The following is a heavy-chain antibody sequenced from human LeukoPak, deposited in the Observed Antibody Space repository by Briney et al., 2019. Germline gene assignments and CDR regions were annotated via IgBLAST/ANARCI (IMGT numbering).Heavy chain of an antibody. CDR3: ARNDYYDSSGRDY. D-gene: IGHD3-22*01. CDR1: GFTFSSYS. CDR2: ISSSSSYI. V-gene: IGHV3-21*01. Sequence: PGGSLRLSCAASGFTFSSYSMNWVRQAPGKGLEWVSSISSSSSYIYYADSVKGRFTISRDNSKNSLYLQMNSLRAEDTAVYYCARNDYYDSSGRDYWGQGTLVTVPS. J-gene: IGHJ4*02.